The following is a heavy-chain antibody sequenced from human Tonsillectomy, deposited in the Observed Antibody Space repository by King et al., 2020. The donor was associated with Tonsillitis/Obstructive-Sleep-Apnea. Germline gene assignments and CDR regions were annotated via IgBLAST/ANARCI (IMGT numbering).Heavy chain of an antibody. D-gene: IGHD6-19*01. CDR3: ASHGYSSGRSCY. CDR1: GFTFSSYA. V-gene: IGHV3-30*01. J-gene: IGHJ4*02. CDR2: ISYDGSNK. Sequence: VQLVESGGGVVQPGRSLRLSCAASGFTFSSYAMHWVRQAPGKGLEWVAVISYDGSNKYYADSVKGRFPISRDNSKNTLYLQMNSLRAEDTAVYYCASHGYSSGRSCYWGQGTLVTVSS.